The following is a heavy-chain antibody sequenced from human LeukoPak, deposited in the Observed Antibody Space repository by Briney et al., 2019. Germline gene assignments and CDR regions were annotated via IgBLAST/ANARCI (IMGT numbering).Heavy chain of an antibody. V-gene: IGHV3-23*01. D-gene: IGHD6-13*01. CDR3: ARLATSWYSSPDY. CDR2: ISGRSGST. Sequence: PGGSLRLSCGTSGFIFSHYAMNWVRQTPGKGLEWVSAISGRSGSTYYADSVKGRFTISRDNSKNTLFLQMNSLRAEDTAIYYCARLATSWYSSPDYWGQGTLVTVSS. CDR1: GFIFSHYA. J-gene: IGHJ4*02.